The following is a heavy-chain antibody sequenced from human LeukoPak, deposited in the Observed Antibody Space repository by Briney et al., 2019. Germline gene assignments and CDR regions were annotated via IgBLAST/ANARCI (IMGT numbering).Heavy chain of an antibody. V-gene: IGHV4-59*11. Sequence: PSETLSLTCTVSVGSISGHYWSWIQQPPAKGLEWVGYVYYSGETNYNPSLKSRVTISVHASKTQFSLELTSVTAADTAVYYCARLQGDSTAIFDCWGQGILVSVSS. CDR2: VYYSGET. J-gene: IGHJ4*02. CDR3: ARLQGDSTAIFDC. D-gene: IGHD2-21*01. CDR1: VGSISGHY.